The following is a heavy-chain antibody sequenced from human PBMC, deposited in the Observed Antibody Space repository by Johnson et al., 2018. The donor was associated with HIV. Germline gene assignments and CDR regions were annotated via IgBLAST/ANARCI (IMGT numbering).Heavy chain of an antibody. Sequence: VQLVESGGGLVQPGRSLRLSCAASGFTFDDYAMHWVRQAPGKGLEWVSGISWNSGSIGYADSVKGRFPISRDNAKNSLYLQMNSLRAEDTALYYCAKDKQQLVRGGAFDIWGQGTMVTVSS. J-gene: IGHJ3*02. CDR2: ISWNSGSI. V-gene: IGHV3-9*01. CDR1: GFTFDDYA. CDR3: AKDKQQLVRGGAFDI. D-gene: IGHD6-6*01.